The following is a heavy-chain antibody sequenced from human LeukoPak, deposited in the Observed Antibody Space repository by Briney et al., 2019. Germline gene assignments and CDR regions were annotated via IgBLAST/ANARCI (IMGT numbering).Heavy chain of an antibody. CDR1: GFTFSSYA. CDR2: ISGSGGST. V-gene: IGHV3-23*01. Sequence: GGSLRLSCAASGFTFSSYAMNWVRQAPGKGLEWVSGISGSGGSTNYADSVKGRFTIFRDNAKTTVYLQMNSLRAEDTAIYYCARQAAYGENGIAYWGQGTLVTVSS. CDR3: ARQAAYGENGIAY. D-gene: IGHD4-17*01. J-gene: IGHJ4*02.